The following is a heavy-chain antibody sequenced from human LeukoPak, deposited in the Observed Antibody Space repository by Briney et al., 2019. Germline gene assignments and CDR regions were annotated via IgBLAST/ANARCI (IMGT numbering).Heavy chain of an antibody. V-gene: IGHV3-11*01. D-gene: IGHD6-6*01. CDR2: ISSSGSTI. CDR1: GFTFSDYY. CDR3: AKSLWSSSSGYFDY. Sequence: GGSLRLSCAASGFTFSDYYMSWIRQAPGKGLEWVSYISSSGSTIYYADSVKGRFTISRDNAKNSLYLQMNSLRPGDTALYYCAKSLWSSSSGYFDYWGQGTLVTVSS. J-gene: IGHJ4*02.